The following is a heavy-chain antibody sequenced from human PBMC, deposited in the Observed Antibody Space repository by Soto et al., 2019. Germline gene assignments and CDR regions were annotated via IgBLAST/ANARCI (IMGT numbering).Heavy chain of an antibody. CDR1: GGSISSYY. J-gene: IGHJ4*02. CDR3: ARQEYSSSPED. V-gene: IGHV4-59*01. D-gene: IGHD6-6*01. CDR2: IYYSGST. Sequence: TSETLSLTCTVSGGSISSYYWSWIRQPPGKGLEWIGYIYYSGSTNYNPSLKSRVTISVDTSKNQFSLKLSSVTASDTAVYYCARQEYSSSPEDWGQGTLVTVSS.